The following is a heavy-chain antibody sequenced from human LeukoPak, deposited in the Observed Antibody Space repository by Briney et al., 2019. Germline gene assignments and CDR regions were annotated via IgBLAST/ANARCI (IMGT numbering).Heavy chain of an antibody. J-gene: IGHJ2*01. CDR3: AGSGSGSYYSPWYFDL. D-gene: IGHD3-10*01. Sequence: PSETLSLTCSVSGGSTNSYYWSRIRQPPGKGLEWIGYIYYSGSTNYNPSLKSRVTISVDTSKNQFSLRLSSVTAADTAVYFCAGSGSGSYYSPWYFDLWGRGTLVTVSS. CDR2: IYYSGST. CDR1: GGSTNSYY. V-gene: IGHV4-59*01.